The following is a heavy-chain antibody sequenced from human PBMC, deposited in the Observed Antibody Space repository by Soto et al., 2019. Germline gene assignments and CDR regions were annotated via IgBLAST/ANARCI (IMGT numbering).Heavy chain of an antibody. CDR3: ARDIRRIVGAADAFDI. D-gene: IGHD1-26*01. Sequence: SVKVSCKASGGTFSSYTISWVRQAPGQGLEWMGRIIPILGIANYAQKFQGRVTITADKSTSTAYMELSSLRSEDTAVYYCARDIRRIVGAADAFDIWGQGTMVTVTS. J-gene: IGHJ3*02. CDR1: GGTFSSYT. V-gene: IGHV1-69*04. CDR2: IIPILGIA.